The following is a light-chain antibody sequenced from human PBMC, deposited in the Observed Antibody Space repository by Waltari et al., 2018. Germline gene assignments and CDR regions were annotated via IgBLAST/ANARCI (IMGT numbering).Light chain of an antibody. Sequence: SALTQPPPVSGSPGQSVTTSCTGTTSDVGRYNYVSWYQHLPGKAPGLLMFDVTQRPSGVPDRFSGSKSANTASLTISGLQPDDEAEYYCCSFAGAYTWIFGGGTKVTVL. V-gene: IGLV2-11*01. CDR1: TSDVGRYNY. J-gene: IGLJ2*01. CDR3: CSFAGAYTWI. CDR2: DVT.